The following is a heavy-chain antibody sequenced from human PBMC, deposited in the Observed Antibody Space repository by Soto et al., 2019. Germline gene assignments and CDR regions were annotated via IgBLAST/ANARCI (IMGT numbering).Heavy chain of an antibody. CDR2: IYYSGST. D-gene: IGHD5-12*01. CDR3: ARRAHSGYDYFDY. V-gene: IGHV4-31*03. J-gene: IGHJ4*02. Sequence: LSLTCTVSGGSISSGGYYWSWIRQHPGKGLEWIGYIYYSGSTYYNPSLKSRVTISVDTSKNQFSLKLSSVTAADTAVYYCARRAHSGYDYFDYWGQGTLVTVSS. CDR1: GGSISSGGYY.